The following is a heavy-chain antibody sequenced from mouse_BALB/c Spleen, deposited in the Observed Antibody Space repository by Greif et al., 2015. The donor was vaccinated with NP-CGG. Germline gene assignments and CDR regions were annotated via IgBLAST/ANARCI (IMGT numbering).Heavy chain of an antibody. D-gene: IGHD2-1*01. CDR2: INPYNGDT. CDR1: GYSFTGYF. V-gene: IGHV1-20*02. CDR3: ARGYGNYPYFDV. Sequence: EVQLQQSGPELVKPGASVKISCKASGYSFTGYFMNWVMQSHGKSLEWIGRINPYNGDTFYNQKFKGKATLTVDKSSSTAHMELRSLASEDSAVYYCARGYGNYPYFDVWGAGTTVTVSS. J-gene: IGHJ1*01.